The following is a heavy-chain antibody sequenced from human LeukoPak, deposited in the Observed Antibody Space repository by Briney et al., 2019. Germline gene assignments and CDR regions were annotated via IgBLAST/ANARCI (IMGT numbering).Heavy chain of an antibody. J-gene: IGHJ4*02. CDR1: GFTFSNYA. D-gene: IGHD5-12*01. Sequence: PGGSLRLSCGASGFTFSNYAMSWVRQAPGKGLEWVSGINDNCSTRFYAASVKGRFTSSRDNPKNTLYLQMNGLRVEDTAVYYCAKDMQTWPRFPDYWGQGTLVTVSS. CDR2: INDNCSTR. V-gene: IGHV3-23*01. CDR3: AKDMQTWPRFPDY.